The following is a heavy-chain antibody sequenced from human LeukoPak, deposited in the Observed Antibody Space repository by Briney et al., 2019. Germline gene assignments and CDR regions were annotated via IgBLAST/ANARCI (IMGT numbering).Heavy chain of an antibody. D-gene: IGHD5-24*01. J-gene: IGHJ4*02. CDR1: GGSISSGSYY. Sequence: SETLSLTCTVSGGSISSGSYYWSWIRQPAGKGLEYIGRIYTSGSTNYNPSLKSRVTISVDMSKNQFSLKANSVTAADTAVYYCARGIRRDGSTYGFDYWGQGTLVTVSS. CDR2: IYTSGST. CDR3: ARGIRRDGSTYGFDY. V-gene: IGHV4-61*02.